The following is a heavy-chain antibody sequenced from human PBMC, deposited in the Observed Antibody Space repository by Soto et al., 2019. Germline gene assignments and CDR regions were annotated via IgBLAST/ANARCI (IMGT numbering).Heavy chain of an antibody. Sequence: QLQVQESGPGLVKPSETLSLTCTVSGGSINSGSHYWGWIRQPPGKGLEWIGSMHYSGTSYYHSSLKSRVTISVDKSKNQFSLNVTSVTAADTAVYFCARHVYCDYTPNWFDPWGQGTLVSVS. CDR1: GGSINSGSHY. J-gene: IGHJ5*02. V-gene: IGHV4-39*01. CDR2: MHYSGTS. CDR3: ARHVYCDYTPNWFDP. D-gene: IGHD4-17*01.